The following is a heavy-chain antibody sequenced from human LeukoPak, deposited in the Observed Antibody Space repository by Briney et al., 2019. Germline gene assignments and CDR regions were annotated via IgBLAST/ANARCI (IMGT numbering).Heavy chain of an antibody. D-gene: IGHD6-19*01. CDR2: ISAYNGNT. J-gene: IGHJ2*01. V-gene: IGHV1-18*01. CDR1: GYTFTSYG. CDR3: ARVGSSGWYSRYFDL. Sequence: ASVKVSCKASGYTFTSYGISWVRQAPGQGLEWTGWISAYNGNTNYAQKLQGRVTMTTGTSTSTAYMELRSLRSDDTAVYYCARVGSSGWYSRYFDLWGRGTLVTVSS.